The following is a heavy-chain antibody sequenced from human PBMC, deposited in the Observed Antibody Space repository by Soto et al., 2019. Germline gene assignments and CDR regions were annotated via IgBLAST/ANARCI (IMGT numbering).Heavy chain of an antibody. CDR1: GYTFTSYG. CDR3: ASEPVAGIWFDP. D-gene: IGHD6-19*01. CDR2: INSYNGNT. Sequence: QVQLVQSGAEVKKPGASVKVSCKASGYTFTSYGISWVRQAPGQGLEWMGWINSYNGNTNYAQQLQCIFTLTTDTSTRTAYMELISLTSDHTTVNYPASEPVAGIWFDPLGQGTLVTVSS. V-gene: IGHV1-18*01. J-gene: IGHJ5*02.